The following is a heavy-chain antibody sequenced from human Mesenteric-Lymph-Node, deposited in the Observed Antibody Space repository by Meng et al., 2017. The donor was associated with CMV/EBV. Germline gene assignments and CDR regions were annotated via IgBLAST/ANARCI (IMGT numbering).Heavy chain of an antibody. CDR1: GGSFSGYY. J-gene: IGHJ4*02. D-gene: IGHD5-12*01. CDR2: IRHSGST. CDR3: ARGSDGYDY. V-gene: IGHV4-34*01. Sequence: LSLTCAVYGGSFSGYYWSWIRQPPGKGLEWIGEIRHSGSTNYNPSLKSRLTISVDTSKNQFSLNLRFMTAADTAVYYCARGSDGYDYWGPGTLVTVSS.